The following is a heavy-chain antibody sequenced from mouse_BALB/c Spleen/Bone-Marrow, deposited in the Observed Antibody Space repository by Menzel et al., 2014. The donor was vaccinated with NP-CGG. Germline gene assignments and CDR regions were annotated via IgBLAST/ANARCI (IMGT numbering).Heavy chain of an antibody. Sequence: EVQPVESGGGLVQPGVSRKLSCAASGFTFSSFGMHWVRQAPEKGLEWVAYISSGSSTIYYADTVKGRFTISRDNPKNTLFLQMTSLRSEDTAMYYCATGTRAMDYWGQGTSVTVSS. V-gene: IGHV5-17*02. CDR3: ATGTRAMDY. D-gene: IGHD4-1*01. CDR2: ISSGSSTI. J-gene: IGHJ4*01. CDR1: GFTFSSFG.